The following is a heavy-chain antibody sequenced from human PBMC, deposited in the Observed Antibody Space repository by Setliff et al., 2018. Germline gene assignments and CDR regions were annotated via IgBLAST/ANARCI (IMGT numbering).Heavy chain of an antibody. CDR1: GASLNSGTYY. Sequence: ETLSLTCTVSGASLNSGTYYWGWIRQPPGKGLEWIGRIYYRGDTYYNPSLKGRLTISVDTAQNQFSLRLTSVTAADTAVYYCARTGTYRYFDYWGQGALVTVSS. CDR2: IYYRGDT. J-gene: IGHJ4*02. CDR3: ARTGTYRYFDY. D-gene: IGHD1-1*01. V-gene: IGHV4-39*01.